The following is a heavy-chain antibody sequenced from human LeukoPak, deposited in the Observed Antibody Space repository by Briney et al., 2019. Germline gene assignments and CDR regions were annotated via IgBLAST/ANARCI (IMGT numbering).Heavy chain of an antibody. Sequence: ASVKVSCKASGYTFTSYGISWVRQAPGQGLAWMGWISAYNGNTNYAQKLQGRVTMTTDTSTSTAYMELRSLRSDDTAVYYCAREAVLRYFDWLPTHNWFDPWGQGTLVTVSS. CDR2: ISAYNGNT. CDR3: AREAVLRYFDWLPTHNWFDP. J-gene: IGHJ5*02. D-gene: IGHD3-9*01. V-gene: IGHV1-18*01. CDR1: GYTFTSYG.